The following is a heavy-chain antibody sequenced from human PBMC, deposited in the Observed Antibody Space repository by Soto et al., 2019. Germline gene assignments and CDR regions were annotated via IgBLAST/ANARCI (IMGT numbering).Heavy chain of an antibody. CDR1: GGSISSGDYY. CDR2: IYYSGFT. Sequence: QVQLQESGPGLVKPSQTLSLTCTVSGGSISSGDYYWSWIRQPPGKGLEWIGYIYYSGFTYYNPSLNSRLTMSVDTSKNQFSLKLSSVSAADTAVYYCARSDNYVPFDHWGQGTLVTVSS. J-gene: IGHJ4*02. D-gene: IGHD4-4*01. CDR3: ARSDNYVPFDH. V-gene: IGHV4-30-4*01.